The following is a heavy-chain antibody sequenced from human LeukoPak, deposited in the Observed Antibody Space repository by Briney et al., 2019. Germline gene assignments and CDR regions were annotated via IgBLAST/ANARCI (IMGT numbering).Heavy chain of an antibody. Sequence: ASVKVSCKASGGTFSSYAVSWVRQAPGQGLEWMGGIIPIFGTANYAQKFQSRVTITADESTSTAYMELSSLRSEDTAVYYCARAVLMVQPAPFDYWGQGTPVTVSS. J-gene: IGHJ4*02. V-gene: IGHV1-69*01. CDR1: GGTFSSYA. CDR3: ARAVLMVQPAPFDY. D-gene: IGHD3-10*01. CDR2: IIPIFGTA.